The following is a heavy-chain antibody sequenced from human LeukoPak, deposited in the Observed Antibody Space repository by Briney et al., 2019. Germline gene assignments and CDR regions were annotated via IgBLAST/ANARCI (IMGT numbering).Heavy chain of an antibody. J-gene: IGHJ6*02. Sequence: GGSLRLSCAASGFTFRSYDMHWVRQAPGKGLEWVAVVWYDESNKYYVDSVKGRFTISRDNSKNTLYLQMNSLRVEDTALYYCARDFRGPLYYYGMDVWGQGTTVTVSS. CDR1: GFTFRSYD. CDR3: ARDFRGPLYYYGMDV. V-gene: IGHV3-33*01. D-gene: IGHD3-10*01. CDR2: VWYDESNK.